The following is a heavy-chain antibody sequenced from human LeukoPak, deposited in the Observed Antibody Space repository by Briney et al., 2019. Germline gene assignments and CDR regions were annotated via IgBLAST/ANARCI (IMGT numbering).Heavy chain of an antibody. D-gene: IGHD2-2*01. J-gene: IGHJ5*02. CDR1: GGSFSGYY. V-gene: IGHV4-34*01. Sequence: SETLSLTCAVYGGSFSGYYRSWIRQPPGKGLEWIGEINHSGSTNYNPSLKSRVTISVDTSKNQFSLKLSSVTAADTAVYYCASRGYCSSTSCPNWFDPWGQGTLVTVSS. CDR2: INHSGST. CDR3: ASRGYCSSTSCPNWFDP.